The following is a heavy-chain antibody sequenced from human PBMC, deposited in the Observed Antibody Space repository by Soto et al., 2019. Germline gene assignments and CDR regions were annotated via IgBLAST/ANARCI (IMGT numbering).Heavy chain of an antibody. CDR1: GFSFNTYA. J-gene: IGHJ6*04. V-gene: IGHV3-30*01. CDR2: ISYDGSIK. Sequence: QVKLVASGGGVVQPGRSLRRSCAASGFSFNTYAMNWVRQAPGKGLEWLALISYDGSIKYSADSVKGRFTLSRANSQNMLYLQMDSLSAADPAVYYCERDESGGKGALDVWGKGTTVTFSA. D-gene: IGHD1-26*01. CDR3: ERDESGGKGALDV.